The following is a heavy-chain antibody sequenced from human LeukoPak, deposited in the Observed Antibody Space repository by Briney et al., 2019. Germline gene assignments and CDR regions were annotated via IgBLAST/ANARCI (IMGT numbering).Heavy chain of an antibody. CDR3: ARNQQLGGHSYYYYGMDV. V-gene: IGHV3-23*01. CDR1: GFTFSSNG. J-gene: IGHJ6*02. CDR2: ISGGGVTT. D-gene: IGHD3-16*01. Sequence: PGGSLRLSCAASGFTFSSNGMSWARQAPGKGLEWVSGISGGGVTTYYADSVKGRFTISRDNSKNTLYLQMNSLRADDTAIYYCARNQQLGGHSYYYYGMDVWGQGTTVTVSS.